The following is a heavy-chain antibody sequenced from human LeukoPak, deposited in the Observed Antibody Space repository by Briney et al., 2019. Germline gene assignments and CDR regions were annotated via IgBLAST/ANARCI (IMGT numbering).Heavy chain of an antibody. CDR3: ARDTVDRIAVAPENY. CDR1: GGTFSSYA. D-gene: IGHD6-19*01. J-gene: IGHJ4*02. Sequence: ASVKVSCKASGGTFSSYAISWVRQAPGQGLEWMGIINPSGGSTSYAQKFQGRVTMTRDTSTSTVYMELSSLRSEDTAVYYCARDTVDRIAVAPENYWGQGTLVTVSS. V-gene: IGHV1-46*01. CDR2: INPSGGST.